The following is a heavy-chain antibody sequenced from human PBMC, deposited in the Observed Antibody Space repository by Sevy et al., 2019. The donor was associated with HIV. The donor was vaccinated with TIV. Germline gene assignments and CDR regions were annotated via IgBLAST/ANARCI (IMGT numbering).Heavy chain of an antibody. J-gene: IGHJ4*02. CDR1: GFTFSKYS. D-gene: IGHD2-8*01. CDR3: AREGCTKPHDY. CDR2: LSFGCGER. Sequence: GGSLRLSCAASGFTFSKYSMSWVRQPPGKGLEWVSTLSFGCGERNYADSVKGRFPISRDNSKSSVYLQMNNLRPEDTAVYYCAREGCTKPHDYWGQGTLVTVSS. V-gene: IGHV3-23*01.